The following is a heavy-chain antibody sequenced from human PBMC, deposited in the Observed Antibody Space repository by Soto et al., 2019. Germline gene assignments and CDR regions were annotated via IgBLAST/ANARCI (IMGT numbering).Heavy chain of an antibody. CDR1: GGSISSSSYY. V-gene: IGHV4-39*01. Sequence: SETLSLTCTVSGGSISSSSYYWGWIRQPPGKGLEWIGSIYYSGSTYYNPSLKSRVTISVDTSKNQFSLKLSSVTAADAALYYCARQSVKTPQTTSRPFDYWGQGTLVTVSS. CDR3: ARQSVKTPQTTSRPFDY. J-gene: IGHJ4*02. D-gene: IGHD4-17*01. CDR2: IYYSGST.